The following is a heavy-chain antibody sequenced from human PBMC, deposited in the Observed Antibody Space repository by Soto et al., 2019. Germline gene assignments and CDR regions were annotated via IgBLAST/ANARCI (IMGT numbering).Heavy chain of an antibody. CDR1: GGSISSYY. Sequence: SETLSLTCTVTGGSISSYYWSWIRQPPGKGLEWIGYIYYSGSTNYNPSLKSRVTISVDTSKNQFSLKLSPVTAADTAVYYCARHSTYYDYTRGTYQYAFDISGHGTMLTVSS. J-gene: IGHJ3*02. CDR3: ARHSTYYDYTRGTYQYAFDI. V-gene: IGHV4-59*08. CDR2: IYYSGST. D-gene: IGHD3-16*02.